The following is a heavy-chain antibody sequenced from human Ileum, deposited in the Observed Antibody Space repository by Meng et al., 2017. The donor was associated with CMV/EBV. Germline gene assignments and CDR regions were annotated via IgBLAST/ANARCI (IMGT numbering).Heavy chain of an antibody. Sequence: EVLLVESGGGLVQPGRSLRLSCEASGFTFTSYWIHWVRQAPRKGLVWVSRITNDETAANYAASVEDRFTISRDNTKNTVYLQMGSLRPEDTAVYYCTRDGGLGTPFDYWGQGTLVTVSS. D-gene: IGHD3-16*01. V-gene: IGHV3-74*01. CDR1: GFTFTSYW. J-gene: IGHJ4*02. CDR3: TRDGGLGTPFDY. CDR2: ITNDETAA.